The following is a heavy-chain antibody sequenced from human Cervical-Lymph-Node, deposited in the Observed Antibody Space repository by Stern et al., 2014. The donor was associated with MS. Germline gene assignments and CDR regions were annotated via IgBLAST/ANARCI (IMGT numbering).Heavy chain of an antibody. V-gene: IGHV1-24*01. CDR1: GHTLTELS. Sequence: VQVVESGAEVKKPGASVKLSCKVTGHTLTELSIHWVRQAPGKGLEWMGVFDPEDGETIYAQKVQGRVSMTEDTSTDTAYMELSSLRSDDTAVYYCATGLYYYYGMDVWGQGTTVTVSS. CDR3: ATGLYYYYGMDV. J-gene: IGHJ6*02. CDR2: FDPEDGET.